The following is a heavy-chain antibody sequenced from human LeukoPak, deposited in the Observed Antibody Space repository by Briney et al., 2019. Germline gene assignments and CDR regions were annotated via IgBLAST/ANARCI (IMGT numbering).Heavy chain of an antibody. CDR1: GYTFTSYD. D-gene: IGHD6-19*01. V-gene: IGHV1-8*01. CDR3: AKRSAESSGYFDY. Sequence: GASVKVSCKASGYTFTSYDINWVRQATGQGLEWMGWMNPNSGNTGYAQKFQGRVTMTRNTSISTAYMELSSLRSEDTAVYYCAKRSAESSGYFDYWGQGTLVTVSS. J-gene: IGHJ4*02. CDR2: MNPNSGNT.